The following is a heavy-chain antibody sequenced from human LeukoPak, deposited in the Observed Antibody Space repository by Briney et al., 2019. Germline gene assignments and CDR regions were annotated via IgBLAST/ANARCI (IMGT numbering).Heavy chain of an antibody. CDR1: GYSISSGYY. Sequence: SETLSLTCTVSGYSISSGYYWGWIRQPPGKGLEWIGSIYHSGSTYYNPSLKSRVTISVDTSKNQFSLKLSSVTAADTAVYYCARDPGYSYALYYYYYMDVWGKGTTVTVSS. CDR3: ARDPGYSYALYYYYYMDV. D-gene: IGHD5-18*01. CDR2: IYHSGST. J-gene: IGHJ6*03. V-gene: IGHV4-38-2*02.